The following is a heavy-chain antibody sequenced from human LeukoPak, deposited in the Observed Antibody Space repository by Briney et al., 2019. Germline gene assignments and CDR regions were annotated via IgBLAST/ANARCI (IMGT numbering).Heavy chain of an antibody. CDR1: GGSITSTNW. CDR2: VSLSGLT. V-gene: IGHV4-4*02. J-gene: IGHJ4*02. Sequence: PLETLSLTCGVSGGSITSTNWWRWVRQPPGQGLEWIGEVSLSGLTNYNPSLSSRVIMALDTSKNHLSLHLTSVTAADTAVYYCSRENGAFSPFGYWGQGYLVTVLS. CDR3: SRENGAFSPFGY. D-gene: IGHD2-8*01.